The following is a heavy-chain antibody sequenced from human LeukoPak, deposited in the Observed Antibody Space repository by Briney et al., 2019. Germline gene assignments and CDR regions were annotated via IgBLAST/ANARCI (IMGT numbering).Heavy chain of an antibody. Sequence: ASVKVSCKASGGTFSSYAISWVRQAPGQGLEWMGGIIPIFGTANYAQKFQGRVTITADESTSTAYMELSSLRSEDTAVYYCARDNSGASWFDPWGQGTLVTVSS. CDR2: IIPIFGTA. J-gene: IGHJ5*02. V-gene: IGHV1-69*13. CDR3: ARDNSGASWFDP. D-gene: IGHD1-26*01. CDR1: GGTFSSYA.